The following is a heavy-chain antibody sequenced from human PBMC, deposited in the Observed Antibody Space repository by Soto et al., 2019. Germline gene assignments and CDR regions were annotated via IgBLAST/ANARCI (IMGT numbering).Heavy chain of an antibody. CDR3: ARLGTKAMDV. CDR1: GGTFDAYT. V-gene: IGHV1-69*01. CDR2: IIPLFGTA. J-gene: IGHJ6*02. Sequence: QVQLVQSGAEVRKPGSSVRVSCKASGGTFDAYTITWVRQAPGQGLERMGGIIPLFGTANYAQKFQGRVTITADESTTTAHMELSSLRSEGTAVYFCARLGTKAMDVWGQGTTVTISS. D-gene: IGHD2-2*01.